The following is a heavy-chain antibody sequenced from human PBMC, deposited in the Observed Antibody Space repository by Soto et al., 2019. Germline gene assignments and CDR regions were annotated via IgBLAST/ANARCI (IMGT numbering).Heavy chain of an antibody. CDR1: GFTFSSYS. J-gene: IGHJ6*02. D-gene: IGHD5-12*01. CDR2: ISSSSSTI. CDR3: ARVQRWLHLWYYGMDV. V-gene: IGHV3-48*02. Sequence: GGSLRLSCAASGFTFSSYSMNWVRQAPGKGLEWVSYISSSSSTIYYADSVKGRFTISRDNAKNSLYLQMNSLRDEDTAVYYCARVQRWLHLWYYGMDVWGQGTTVTVSS.